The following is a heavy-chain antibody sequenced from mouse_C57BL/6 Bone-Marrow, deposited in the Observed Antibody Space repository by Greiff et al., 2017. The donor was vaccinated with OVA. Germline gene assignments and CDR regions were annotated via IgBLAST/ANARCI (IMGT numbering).Heavy chain of an antibody. CDR3: AREDYGSLPWFAY. D-gene: IGHD1-1*01. CDR1: GYSITSGYY. CDR2: ISYDGSN. J-gene: IGHJ3*01. V-gene: IGHV3-6*01. Sequence: EVQLQESGPGLVKPSQSLSLTCSVTGYSITSGYYWNWIRQFPGNKLEWMGYISYDGSNNYNPSLKNRISITRDTSKNQFFLKLNSVTTEDTATYYCAREDYGSLPWFAYWGQGTLVTVSA.